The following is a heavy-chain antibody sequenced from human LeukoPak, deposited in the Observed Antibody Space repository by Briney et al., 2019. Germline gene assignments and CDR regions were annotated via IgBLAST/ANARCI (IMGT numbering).Heavy chain of an antibody. D-gene: IGHD1-7*01. CDR2: ISDSGRT. CDR1: GGSFSNYY. CDR3: ARRWNYGRNYYIDV. J-gene: IGHJ6*03. V-gene: IGHV4-34*01. Sequence: SSETLSLTCAVYGGSFSNYYWSWIRQPPGKGLEWIGEISDSGRTNYNPSLMSRVTVSVDTSKNQFSLRLTSVTATDTAVYYCARRWNYGRNYYIDVWGKGATVSVSS.